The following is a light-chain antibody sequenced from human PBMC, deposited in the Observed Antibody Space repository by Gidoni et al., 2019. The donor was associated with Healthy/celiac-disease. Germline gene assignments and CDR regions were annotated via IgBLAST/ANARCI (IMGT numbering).Light chain of an antibody. Sequence: AIQLTQSPSSLSASVGDRVTITCRASQGIRIGLAWYQQKPWKAPKLLIYDTSSLESGVPSSFSGSGSESDFTLTMSSLQPEDFETYYCHQFNSYPSFGPGTKVDIK. V-gene: IGKV1-13*02. J-gene: IGKJ3*01. CDR3: HQFNSYPS. CDR2: DTS. CDR1: QGIRIG.